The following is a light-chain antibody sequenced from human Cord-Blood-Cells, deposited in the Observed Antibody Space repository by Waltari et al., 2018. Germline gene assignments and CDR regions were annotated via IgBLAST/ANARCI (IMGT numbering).Light chain of an antibody. Sequence: QSALTQPASVSGSPGQSLTISCTGTSSDVGGYNYVSWYQQHPGKAPKLMTYDVSNRPSGVSNRFSGSKSGNTASLTISGLQAEDEADYYCSSYTSSSRFGGGTKLTVL. CDR3: SSYTSSSR. J-gene: IGLJ2*01. CDR1: SSDVGGYNY. V-gene: IGLV2-14*01. CDR2: DVS.